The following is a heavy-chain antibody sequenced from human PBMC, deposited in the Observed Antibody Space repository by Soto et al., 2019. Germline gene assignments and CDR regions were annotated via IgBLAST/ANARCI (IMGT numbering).Heavy chain of an antibody. CDR1: GGSFSGYC. V-gene: IGHV4-34*01. J-gene: IGHJ5*02. CDR3: ARKRGRVWFGELGFDP. CDR2: IYHSGST. Sequence: SETLSLTCAVYGGSFSGYCWSWIRQPPGKGLEWIGEIYHSGSTNYNPSLKSRVTISVDKSKNQFSLKLSSVTAADTAVYYCARKRGRVWFGELGFDPWGQGTLVTVSS. D-gene: IGHD3-10*01.